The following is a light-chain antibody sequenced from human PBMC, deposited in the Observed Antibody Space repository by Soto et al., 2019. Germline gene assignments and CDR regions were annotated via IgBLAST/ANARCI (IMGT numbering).Light chain of an antibody. V-gene: IGKV3-15*01. CDR3: QQYNNRPPET. Sequence: EIVMTQSPATLSVSPGERATLSCRASQSVGSNLAWYPQKPGQAPRLLIYGASTRATGIPARFSGSGSGTEFTLTISSLQSEDFATYYCQQYNNRPPETFGQGTKLE. J-gene: IGKJ2*01. CDR1: QSVGSN. CDR2: GAS.